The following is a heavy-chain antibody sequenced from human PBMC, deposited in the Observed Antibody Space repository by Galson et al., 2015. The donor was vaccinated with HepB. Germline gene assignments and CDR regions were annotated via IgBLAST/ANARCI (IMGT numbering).Heavy chain of an antibody. CDR1: GYTFTSYG. CDR2: ISAYNGHT. D-gene: IGHD6-13*01. J-gene: IGHJ4*02. V-gene: IGHV1-18*04. CDR3: ARALFRTPTAAGMVSGAY. Sequence: SVKVSCTASGYTFTSYGFSWARQAPGQGLEWMGWISAYNGHTNYTQKLQGRVTMTTDTSTSTAYMETSSLRSDDTAVYYCARALFRTPTAAGMVSGAYWGQGTLVTVSS.